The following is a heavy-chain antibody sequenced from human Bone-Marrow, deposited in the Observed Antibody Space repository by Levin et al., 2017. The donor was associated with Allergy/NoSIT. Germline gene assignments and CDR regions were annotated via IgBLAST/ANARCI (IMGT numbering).Heavy chain of an antibody. Sequence: SETLSLTCAVYGGSFSGYYWSWIRQPPGKGLEWIGEINHSGSTNYNPSLKSRVTISVDTSKNQFSLKLSSVTAADTAVYYCARGERPVCYDSSGYCDYWGQGTLVTVS. CDR2: INHSGST. D-gene: IGHD3-22*01. J-gene: IGHJ4*02. V-gene: IGHV4-34*01. CDR1: GGSFSGYY. CDR3: ARGERPVCYDSSGYCDY.